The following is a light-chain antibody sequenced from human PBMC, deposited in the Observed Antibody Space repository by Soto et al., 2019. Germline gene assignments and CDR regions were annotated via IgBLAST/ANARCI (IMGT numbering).Light chain of an antibody. CDR3: QQYNNWPPWT. CDR1: QTVSSS. CDR2: GAS. J-gene: IGKJ1*01. Sequence: IVLTQSPSTLSLSTGERATLSCRASQTVSSSLAWYQQKPGQAPRLLMYGASTRATGVPARFSGSGSGTEFTLTISSLQSEDFAVYYCQQYNNWPPWTFAQGTKVDIK. V-gene: IGKV3-15*01.